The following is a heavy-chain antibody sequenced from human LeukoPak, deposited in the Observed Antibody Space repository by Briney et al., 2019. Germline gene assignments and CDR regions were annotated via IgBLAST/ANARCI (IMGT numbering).Heavy chain of an antibody. D-gene: IGHD2-21*02. CDR2: ISWNSGSI. CDR3: AKDTNCGGDCYHDYMDV. Sequence: PGGSLRLSCAASGFTFDDYAMHWVRQAPGKGLEWVSGISWNSGSIGYADSVKGRFTISRDNAKNSLYLQMNSLRAEDTALYYCAKDTNCGGDCYHDYMDVWGKGTTVTISS. CDR1: GFTFDDYA. V-gene: IGHV3-9*01. J-gene: IGHJ6*03.